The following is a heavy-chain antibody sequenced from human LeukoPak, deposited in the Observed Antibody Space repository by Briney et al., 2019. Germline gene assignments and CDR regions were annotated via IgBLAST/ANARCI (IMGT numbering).Heavy chain of an antibody. V-gene: IGHV1-2*02. J-gene: IGHJ4*02. CDR3: ARDLGHSSSWPFDS. D-gene: IGHD3-22*01. Sequence: ASVKVSCEASGYTFTDYYMHWVRQAPGQGPEWMGWINPKSGGTKSAQKFQGRVTMTRDTSISTAYMDLSSLRSDDTAVYYCARDLGHSSSWPFDSWGQGTLVTFSS. CDR2: INPKSGGT. CDR1: GYTFTDYY.